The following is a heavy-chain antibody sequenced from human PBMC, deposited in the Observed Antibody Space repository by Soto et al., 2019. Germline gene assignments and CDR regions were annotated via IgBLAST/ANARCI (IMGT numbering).Heavy chain of an antibody. CDR3: ARERGDYGDPGAFDI. CDR1: GYTFTGYY. V-gene: IGHV1-2*04. D-gene: IGHD4-17*01. Sequence: ASVKVSCKASGYTFTGYYMHWVRQAPGQGLEWMGWINPNSGGTNYAQKFQGWVTMTRDTSISTAYMELSRLRSDDTAVYYCARERGDYGDPGAFDIWGQGTMVTVSS. J-gene: IGHJ3*02. CDR2: INPNSGGT.